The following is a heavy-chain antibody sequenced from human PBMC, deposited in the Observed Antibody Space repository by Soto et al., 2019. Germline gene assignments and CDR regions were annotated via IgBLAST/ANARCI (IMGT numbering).Heavy chain of an antibody. D-gene: IGHD3-3*01. J-gene: IGHJ4*02. Sequence: QITLKESGPTVVKPTQTLTLTCTFSGFSLSTGGVGVGWGRQPPGKALEWLAVIYWDDDKRYSPSLKSRLTITKDTSKNQVVLTMTNMDPVDTATYYCAHSITISGVVTPFDYWGQGTLVTVSS. CDR3: AHSITISGVVTPFDY. CDR1: GFSLSTGGVG. V-gene: IGHV2-5*02. CDR2: IYWDDDK.